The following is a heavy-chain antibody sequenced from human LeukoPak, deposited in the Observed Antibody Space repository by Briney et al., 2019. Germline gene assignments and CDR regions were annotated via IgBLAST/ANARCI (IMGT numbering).Heavy chain of an antibody. CDR1: GYNYNTYS. D-gene: IGHD1-1*01. CDR2: ISAYNGNT. Sequence: ASVKVSCKAAGYNYNTYSIAWVRQAPGEGLEWMGWISAYNGNTNYAQNFQDRVTMTIDTSTSTGYMELRSLASDDTAVYYCASQQLERQAHYYMDVWGKGTTVFVSS. J-gene: IGHJ6*03. V-gene: IGHV1-18*01. CDR3: ASQQLERQAHYYMDV.